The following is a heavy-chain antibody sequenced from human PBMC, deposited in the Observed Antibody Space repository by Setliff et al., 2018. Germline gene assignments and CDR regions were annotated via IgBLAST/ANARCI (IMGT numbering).Heavy chain of an antibody. J-gene: IGHJ4*02. CDR2: IKQDGSVK. D-gene: IGHD6-19*01. Sequence: GGSLRLSCAASGFTFSSYWMNWVRQAPGKGLEWVANIKQDGSVKNYVDSVKGRFSISRDNTKNSLYLQMNSLRADDTAAYYCASPRGSGWSQWGQGTLVTVSS. CDR3: ASPRGSGWSQ. V-gene: IGHV3-7*01. CDR1: GFTFSSYW.